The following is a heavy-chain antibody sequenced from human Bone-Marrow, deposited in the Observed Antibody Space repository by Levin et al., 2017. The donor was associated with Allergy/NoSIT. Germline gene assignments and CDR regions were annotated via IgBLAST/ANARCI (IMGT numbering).Heavy chain of an antibody. Sequence: GESLKISCAASGFTFSSYWMHWVRQAPGKGLVWVSRINSDGSSTSYADSVKGRFTISRDNAKNTLYLQMNSLRAEDTAVYYCARLEKDLAYYYYMDVWGKGTTVTVSS. CDR1: GFTFSSYW. D-gene: IGHD1-1*01. V-gene: IGHV3-74*01. CDR3: ARLEKDLAYYYYMDV. CDR2: INSDGSST. J-gene: IGHJ6*03.